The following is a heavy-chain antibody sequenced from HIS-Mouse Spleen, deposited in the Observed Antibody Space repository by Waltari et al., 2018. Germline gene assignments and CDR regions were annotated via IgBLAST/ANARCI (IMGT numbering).Heavy chain of an antibody. J-gene: IGHJ4*02. Sequence: QVQLVESGGGWVQPGRSLRLSCAASGFTFSTYGMPWVRQAPGKGLEWVAVISYDGSNKYYADSVKGRFTISRDNSKNTLYLQMNSLRAEDTAVYYCAKASSGWLDYWGQGTLVTVSS. CDR3: AKASSGWLDY. CDR1: GFTFSTYG. D-gene: IGHD6-19*01. V-gene: IGHV3-30*18. CDR2: ISYDGSNK.